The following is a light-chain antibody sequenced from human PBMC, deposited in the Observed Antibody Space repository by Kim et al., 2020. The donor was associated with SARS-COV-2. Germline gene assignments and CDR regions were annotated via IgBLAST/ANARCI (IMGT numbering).Light chain of an antibody. CDR3: QSGSLSEVI. Sequence: PAQRVTNSSTGSGSDIGAGYDVHWYQLLPGTAPNALIYENNNRPSGVPDRFSGSKSGTSASLAITGLQAEDEADYYCQSGSLSEVIFGGGTQLTVL. V-gene: IGLV1-40*01. J-gene: IGLJ2*01. CDR2: ENN. CDR1: GSDIGAGYD.